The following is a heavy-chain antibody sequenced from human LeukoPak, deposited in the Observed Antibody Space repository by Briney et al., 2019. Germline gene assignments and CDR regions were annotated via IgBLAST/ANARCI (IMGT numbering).Heavy chain of an antibody. CDR3: ARENGATIAGRSLDY. V-gene: IGHV4-4*07. CDR2: IQTSGRT. D-gene: IGHD6-6*01. CDR1: GASITSHY. Sequence: SETLSLTCTVSGASITSHYWSWIRQPAGKGLEWIGRIQTSGRTSYDPSLNSRVTMSVDTSNNQFSLKLTSVTAADTAVYYCARENGATIAGRSLDYWGQGTLVTVSS. J-gene: IGHJ4*02.